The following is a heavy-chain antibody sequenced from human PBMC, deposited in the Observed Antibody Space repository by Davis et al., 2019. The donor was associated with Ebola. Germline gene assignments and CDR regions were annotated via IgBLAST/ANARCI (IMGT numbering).Heavy chain of an antibody. CDR2: ISSSGSTI. V-gene: IGHV3-11*01. CDR1: GFTFSDYY. J-gene: IGHJ6*02. CDR3: ASLRIFFVRDGMDV. Sequence: GESLKISCAASGFTFSDYYMSWIRQAPGKGLEWVSYISSSGSTIYYADSVKGRFTISRDNAKNSLYLQMNSLRAEDTAVYYCASLRIFFVRDGMDVWGQGTTVTVSS. D-gene: IGHD2-15*01.